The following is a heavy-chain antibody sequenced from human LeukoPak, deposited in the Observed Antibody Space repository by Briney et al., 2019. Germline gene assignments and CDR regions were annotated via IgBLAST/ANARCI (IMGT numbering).Heavy chain of an antibody. CDR3: ARDRKPTVYRGLDV. D-gene: IGHD1-26*01. CDR2: IYNSGTT. CDR1: GDSISGSY. V-gene: IGHV4-59*01. J-gene: IGHJ6*02. Sequence: SETLSLTCSVSGDSISGSYWSWIRQPPGRGLEWIGHIYNSGTTNYNPSLGGRVTISIDTSKNQLSLKLPSVTAADTAIYYCARDRKPTVYRGLDVWGQGTTVTVSS.